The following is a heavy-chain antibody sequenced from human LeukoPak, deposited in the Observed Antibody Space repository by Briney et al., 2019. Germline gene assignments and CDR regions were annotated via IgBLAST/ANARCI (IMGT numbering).Heavy chain of an antibody. J-gene: IGHJ4*02. V-gene: IGHV4-39*01. CDR1: GGSVSSSLYY. CDR3: ARRKDEVTATFDY. CDR2: IFSSGTT. Sequence: SETLSLTCTVSGGSVSSSLYYWGWIRQPPGKGLEWIGNIFSSGTTYYNQSLKSRVTISVDTSKNQFSLKVRGVIAADTAVYYCARRKDEVTATFDYWGQGILVTVSS. D-gene: IGHD2-21*02.